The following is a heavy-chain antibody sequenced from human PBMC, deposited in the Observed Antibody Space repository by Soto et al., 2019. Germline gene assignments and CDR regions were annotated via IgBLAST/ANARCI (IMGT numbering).Heavy chain of an antibody. CDR3: ARVITCSGGSCYSLIDYYYYMDV. V-gene: IGHV1-18*01. CDR1: GYTFTSYG. Sequence: GASVKVSCKASGYTFTSYGISWVRQAPGQGLEWMGWISAYNGNTNYAQKLQGRVTMTTDTSTSTAYMELRSLRSDDTAVYYCARVITCSGGSCYSLIDYYYYMDVWGKGTTVTVSS. J-gene: IGHJ6*03. D-gene: IGHD2-15*01. CDR2: ISAYNGNT.